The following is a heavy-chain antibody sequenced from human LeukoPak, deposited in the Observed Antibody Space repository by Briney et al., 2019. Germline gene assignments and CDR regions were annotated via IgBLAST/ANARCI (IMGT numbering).Heavy chain of an antibody. CDR3: ARDPSPRYYYDSSGSTEYFDL. Sequence: SENLSLTCTVSGGSISSSSYYWGWIRQPPGRGLEWIGSIYYSGSTYYNPSLKSRVTISVDTSKNQFSLKLSSVTAADTAVYYCARDPSPRYYYDSSGSTEYFDLWGRGTLVTVSS. CDR1: GGSISSSSYY. CDR2: IYYSGST. V-gene: IGHV4-39*07. D-gene: IGHD3-22*01. J-gene: IGHJ2*01.